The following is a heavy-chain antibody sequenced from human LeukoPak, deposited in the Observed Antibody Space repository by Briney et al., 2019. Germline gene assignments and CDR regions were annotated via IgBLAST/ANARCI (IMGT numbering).Heavy chain of an antibody. Sequence: GGSLRLSCAASGFTFSSYAMSWVRQAPGKGLEGVSAISGSGGSTYYADSVKGRFTISRDNSKNTLYLQMNSLRAEDTAVYYCAKGDILPNWFDPWGQGTLVTVSS. CDR1: GFTFSSYA. CDR3: AKGDILPNWFDP. D-gene: IGHD3-9*01. J-gene: IGHJ5*02. CDR2: ISGSGGST. V-gene: IGHV3-23*01.